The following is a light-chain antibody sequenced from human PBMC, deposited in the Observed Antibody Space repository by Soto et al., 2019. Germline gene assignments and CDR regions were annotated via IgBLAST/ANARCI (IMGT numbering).Light chain of an antibody. CDR2: DVS. CDR1: SSDVGGYNY. V-gene: IGLV2-11*01. J-gene: IGLJ1*01. Sequence: ALTQPRSVSGSPGQSVTISCTGTSSDVGGYNYVSWYQQHPGKAPKLMIYDVSKRPSGVPDRFSGSKSGNTASLTISGLQAEDEADYYCCSYAGSYVFGTGTKVTVL. CDR3: CSYAGSYV.